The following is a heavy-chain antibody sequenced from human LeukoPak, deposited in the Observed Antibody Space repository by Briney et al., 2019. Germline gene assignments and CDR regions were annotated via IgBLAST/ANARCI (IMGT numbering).Heavy chain of an antibody. J-gene: IGHJ5*02. CDR3: TRSVGYYDIFTGYP. D-gene: IGHD3-9*01. CDR2: IRSKAYGSTT. Sequence: GGSLRLSCTASGFTFGDYAMSWVRQAPGKGLEWVGFIRSKAYGSTTEYAAAVKGRFTISRDDSQSISYLQMNSLKTEDTAVYYCTRSVGYYDIFTGYPWGQGTLVTVSS. CDR1: GFTFGDYA. V-gene: IGHV3-49*04.